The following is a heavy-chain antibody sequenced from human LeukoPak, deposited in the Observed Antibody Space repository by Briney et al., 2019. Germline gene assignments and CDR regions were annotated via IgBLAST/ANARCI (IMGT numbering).Heavy chain of an antibody. CDR3: ARGAQPYYYDSSGWANAFDI. CDR2: INHSGST. V-gene: IGHV4-34*01. CDR1: GGSFSGYY. Sequence: SETLSLTCAVYGGSFSGYYWSWIRQPPGKGLEWIGEINHSGSTNYNPSLKSRVTISVDTSKNQFSLKLSSVTAADTAVYYCARGAQPYYYDSSGWANAFDIWGQGTMVTVSS. D-gene: IGHD3-22*01. J-gene: IGHJ3*02.